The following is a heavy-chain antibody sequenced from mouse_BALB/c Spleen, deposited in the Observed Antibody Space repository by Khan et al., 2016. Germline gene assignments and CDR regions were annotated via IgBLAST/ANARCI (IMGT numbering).Heavy chain of an antibody. V-gene: IGHV1-87*01. D-gene: IGHD3-1*01. Sequence: VQLQESGAELARPGASVKLSCKASGYTFTSYWMQWVKQRPGQGLEWIGAIYPGDGDTRYTQKFKGKATLTADKSSSTAYMQHSSLASEDSAGYYCARSGDDGAWFAYWGQGTLVTVSA. CDR1: GYTFTSYW. CDR3: ARSGDDGAWFAY. CDR2: IYPGDGDT. J-gene: IGHJ3*01.